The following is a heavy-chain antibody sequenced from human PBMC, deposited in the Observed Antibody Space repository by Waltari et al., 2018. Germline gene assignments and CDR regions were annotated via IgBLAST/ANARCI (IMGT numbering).Heavy chain of an antibody. CDR3: VKDQSITMVRGVPPVDY. CDR1: GFTFSSYA. V-gene: IGHV3-64D*08. CDR2: SSSNGGST. J-gene: IGHJ4*02. Sequence: SCSASGFTFSSYAMHWVRQAPGAGLEYVSASSSNGGSTYYADSVKGRFTISRDNSKNTLYLQMSSLRAEDTAVYYCVKDQSITMVRGVPPVDYWGQGTLVTVSS. D-gene: IGHD3-10*01.